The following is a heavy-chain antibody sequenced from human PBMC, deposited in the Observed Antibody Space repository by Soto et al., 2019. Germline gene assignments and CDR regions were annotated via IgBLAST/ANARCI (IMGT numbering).Heavy chain of an antibody. V-gene: IGHV1-46*03. D-gene: IGHD3-9*01. Sequence: ASVKVSCKASGYTFTSYYMHWVRQAPGQGLEWMGIINPSGGSTSYAQKFQGRVTMTRDTSTSTVYMELSSLRSEDTAVYYCAREHQYYDILTGSDYRGQGTLVTVSS. CDR2: INPSGGST. CDR1: GYTFTSYY. CDR3: AREHQYYDILTGSDY. J-gene: IGHJ4*02.